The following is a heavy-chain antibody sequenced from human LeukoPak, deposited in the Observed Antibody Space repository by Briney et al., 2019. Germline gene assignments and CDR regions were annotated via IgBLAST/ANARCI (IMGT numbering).Heavy chain of an antibody. CDR2: INPNSGGT. CDR3: ARDLQFGIYYYYYMDV. Sequence: ASVKVSCKASGYTFTGYYMHWVRQAPGQGLEWMGWINPNSGGTNYAQKFQGRVTMTRDTSISTAYMELSRLRSDDTAVYYCARDLQFGIYYYYYMDVWGKGTTATVSS. V-gene: IGHV1-2*02. CDR1: GYTFTGYY. J-gene: IGHJ6*03. D-gene: IGHD5-24*01.